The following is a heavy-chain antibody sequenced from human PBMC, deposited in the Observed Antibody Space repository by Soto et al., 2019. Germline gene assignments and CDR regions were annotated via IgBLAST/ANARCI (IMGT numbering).Heavy chain of an antibody. CDR2: ITSSGGAT. D-gene: IGHD2-2*01. J-gene: IGHJ6*03. V-gene: IGHV3-23*01. Sequence: GGSLRLSCAGSGISLSSSAVSWVRQAPGKGLEWVSSITSSGGATYYGDSVKGRFTISRDFSKNTLYLQMDSLRVEDTAIYYCAKACTGCCYYYYMYVWGKGTTVTVSS. CDR1: GISLSSSA. CDR3: AKACTGCCYYYYMYV.